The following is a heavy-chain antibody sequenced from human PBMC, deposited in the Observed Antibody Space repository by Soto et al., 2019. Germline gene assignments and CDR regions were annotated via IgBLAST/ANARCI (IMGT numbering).Heavy chain of an antibody. CDR1: GGSISSYY. J-gene: IGHJ6*03. D-gene: IGHD3-3*01. V-gene: IGHV4-59*08. CDR3: ARGIEDFWSGYPTYYMDV. CDR2: IYYSGST. Sequence: SETLSLTCTVSGGSISSYYWSWIRQPPGKGLEWIGYIYYSGSTNYNPSLKSRVTISVDTSKNQFSLKLSPVTAADTAVYYCARGIEDFWSGYPTYYMDVWGKGTTVTVSS.